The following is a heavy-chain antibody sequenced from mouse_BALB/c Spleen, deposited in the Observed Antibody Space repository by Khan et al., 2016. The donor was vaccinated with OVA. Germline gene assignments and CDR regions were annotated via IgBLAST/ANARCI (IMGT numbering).Heavy chain of an antibody. D-gene: IGHD1-1*02. CDR1: GFTFSDYY. CDR2: ISGGGSYT. J-gene: IGHJ3*01. V-gene: IGHV5-4*02. Sequence: EVELVESGGGLVKPGGSLKISCAASGFTFSDYYMHWVRQTPEKRLEWVATISGGGSYTYYPDSVEGRFTMSSDNAKTYLYLQMSGQKPEQTAMYYCARADYGAFDYWCQRTLVTVSA. CDR3: ARADYGAFDY.